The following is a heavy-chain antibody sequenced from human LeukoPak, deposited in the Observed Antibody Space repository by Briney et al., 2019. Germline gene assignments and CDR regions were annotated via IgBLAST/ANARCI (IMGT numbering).Heavy chain of an antibody. J-gene: IGHJ5*02. D-gene: IGHD2-2*01. CDR3: ANRFVVVPAAIFTSAGSWFDP. Sequence: SETLSLTCTIYGGSFSGYSWTWIRQPPGEGLEWIGEIKHSGGTNYNPSLKSRVTISVDTSKNQFSLKLSSVTAADTAVYYCANRFVVVPAAIFTSAGSWFDPWGQGTLVTVSS. CDR1: GGSFSGYS. V-gene: IGHV4-34*01. CDR2: IKHSGGT.